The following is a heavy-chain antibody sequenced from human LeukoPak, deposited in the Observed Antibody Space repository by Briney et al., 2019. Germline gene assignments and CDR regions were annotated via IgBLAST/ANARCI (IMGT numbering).Heavy chain of an antibody. CDR1: GGSFSGYY. Sequence: SETLSLTCAVYGGSFSGYYWSWIRQPPGKGLEWIGEINHSGSTNYNPSLMSRVTISVDTSKNQFSLKLSSVTAADTAVYYCARGRDSSSWYDGFDYWGQGTLVTVSS. V-gene: IGHV4-34*01. CDR3: ARGRDSSSWYDGFDY. D-gene: IGHD6-13*01. J-gene: IGHJ4*02. CDR2: INHSGST.